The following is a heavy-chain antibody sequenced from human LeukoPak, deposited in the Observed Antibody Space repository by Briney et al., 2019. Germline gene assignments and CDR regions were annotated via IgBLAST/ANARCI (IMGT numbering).Heavy chain of an antibody. D-gene: IGHD5-12*01. CDR1: GGIFSSYA. J-gene: IGHJ6*03. Sequence: SVKVSCKASGGIFSSYAISWVRQAPGQGLEWMGGIIPIFDTGNYAQKFQGRVTIIADKSTSTVYMELNNLRSEDTAVYYCASRPISGGGYEINYYYHYMDVWGSGTTVTVSS. CDR3: ASRPISGGGYEINYYYHYMDV. V-gene: IGHV1-69*06. CDR2: IIPIFDTG.